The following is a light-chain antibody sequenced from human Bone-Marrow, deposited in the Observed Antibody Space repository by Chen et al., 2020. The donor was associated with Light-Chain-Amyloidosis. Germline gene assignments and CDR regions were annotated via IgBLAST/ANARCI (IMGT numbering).Light chain of an antibody. V-gene: IGLV2-14*01. CDR2: DVS. Sequence: QSALTQPASVSGSPGQSLTISCTGTSSDVGGYNFVSWYQQHPGKAPKLMLYDVSNRPSGVSNRFSGSKSGNTASLTISGLQAEDEADYYCSSYTSSSTLEFGGGTKLTVL. J-gene: IGLJ3*02. CDR3: SSYTSSSTLE. CDR1: SSDVGGYNF.